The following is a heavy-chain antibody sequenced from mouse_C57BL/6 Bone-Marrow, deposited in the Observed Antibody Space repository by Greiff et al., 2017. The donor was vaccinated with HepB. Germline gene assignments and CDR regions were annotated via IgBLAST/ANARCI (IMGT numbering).Heavy chain of an antibody. J-gene: IGHJ1*03. CDR2: IEPGTGGT. CDR3: TSDRYYGSSSGWYFDV. D-gene: IGHD1-1*01. Sequence: QVQLQQSGAELVRPGASVKLSCKASGYTFTDYEMHWVKQTPGHGLEWIGAIEPGTGGTAYNQKFKGKATLTADKSSSTAYMELSSLTSEDSAVYYFTSDRYYGSSSGWYFDVWGTGTTVTVSS. V-gene: IGHV1-23*01. CDR1: GYTFTDYE.